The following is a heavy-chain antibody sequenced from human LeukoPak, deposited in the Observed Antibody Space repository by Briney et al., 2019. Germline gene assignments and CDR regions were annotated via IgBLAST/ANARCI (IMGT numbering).Heavy chain of an antibody. D-gene: IGHD5-18*01. CDR1: GGSINSGGYS. CDR3: ARGYGTFDF. CDR2: IYHSGST. Sequence: SETLSLTCAVSGGSINSGGYSWIWIRQPPGKGMEWLGHIYHSGSTYYHPSLKSRVTMSVDRSKNHFSLKLNSVTAAYTAVYCRARGYGTFDFWGQGILVTVSS. J-gene: IGHJ4*02. V-gene: IGHV4-30-2*01.